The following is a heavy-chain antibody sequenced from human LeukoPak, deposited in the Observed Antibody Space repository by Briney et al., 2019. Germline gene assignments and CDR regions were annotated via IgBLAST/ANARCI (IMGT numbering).Heavy chain of an antibody. CDR2: INHSGST. V-gene: IGHV4-34*01. D-gene: IGHD6-13*01. CDR1: GGSFSGYY. J-gene: IGHJ4*02. CDR3: ARLSSSWYFAFDY. Sequence: SETLSLTCAVYGGSFSGYYWSWIRQPPGKGLEWIGEINHSGSTNYNPSLKSRVTISVDTSKNQFSLKLSSVTAADTAVYYCARLSSSWYFAFDYWGQGTLVTVSS.